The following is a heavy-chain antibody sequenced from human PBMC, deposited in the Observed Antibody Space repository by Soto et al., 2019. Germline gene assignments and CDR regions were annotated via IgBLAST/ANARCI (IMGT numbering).Heavy chain of an antibody. Sequence: PSETLSLTCTVSGGYMISYYWSWIRQNPGKGLEWIGYIYYSGSTYYNPSLKSRVTISVDTSKNQFSVKLSSVTAADTAVYYCARLRQGRTSWFFDYWGQGTLVTVSS. J-gene: IGHJ4*02. CDR1: GGYMISYY. D-gene: IGHD2-2*01. V-gene: IGHV4-59*12. CDR3: ARLRQGRTSWFFDY. CDR2: IYYSGST.